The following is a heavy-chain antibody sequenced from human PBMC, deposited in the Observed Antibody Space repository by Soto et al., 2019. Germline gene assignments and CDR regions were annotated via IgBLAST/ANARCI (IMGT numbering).Heavy chain of an antibody. CDR1: GGSISSGTW. J-gene: IGHJ5*02. Sequence: PSETLSLTCAVSGGSISSGTWWSWVRQPPGRGLEWIGEIYHSGSPNYNPSLKSRVTMSVDKSKNLFSLRLSSVTAADSALYYCARRVQAAPKWFDPWGQGTLVTVSS. V-gene: IGHV4-4*02. D-gene: IGHD2-2*01. CDR3: ARRVQAAPKWFDP. CDR2: IYHSGSP.